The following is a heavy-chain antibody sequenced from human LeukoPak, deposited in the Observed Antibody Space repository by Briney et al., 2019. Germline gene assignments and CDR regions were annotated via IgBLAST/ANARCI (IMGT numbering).Heavy chain of an antibody. Sequence: GGSLRLSCAASGFAFSAYWMHWVRQAPGKGLEWVSRINEDATTISYADSVKGRFIISRDNSKKSLYLQMNNLRAEDTAVYYCVRDLILVWTPGDDFDFWGQGTLVIVSS. CDR3: VRDLILVWTPGDDFDF. CDR2: INEDATTI. CDR1: GFAFSAYW. J-gene: IGHJ4*02. V-gene: IGHV3-74*01. D-gene: IGHD3-16*01.